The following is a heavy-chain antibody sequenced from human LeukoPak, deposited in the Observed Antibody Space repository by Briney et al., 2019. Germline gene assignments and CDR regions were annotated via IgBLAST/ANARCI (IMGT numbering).Heavy chain of an antibody. CDR2: IYYSGST. CDR1: GGSISSSSYY. CDR3: ARSPAGGSSSWYWFDP. J-gene: IGHJ5*02. V-gene: IGHV4-39*01. Sequence: SETLSLTCTVSGGSISSSSYYWGWIRQPPGTGLEWIGSIYYSGSTYYNPSLKSRVTISVDTSKNQFSLKLGSVTAADTAVYYCARSPAGGSSSWYWFDPWGQGTLVTASS. D-gene: IGHD6-13*01.